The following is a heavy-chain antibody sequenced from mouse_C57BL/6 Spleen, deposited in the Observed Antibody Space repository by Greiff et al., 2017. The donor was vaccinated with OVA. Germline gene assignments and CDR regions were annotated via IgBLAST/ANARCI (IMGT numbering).Heavy chain of an antibody. D-gene: IGHD1-1*01. J-gene: IGHJ4*01. Sequence: VQLKESGPVLVKPGASVKMSCKASGYTFTDYYMNWVKQSHGKSLEWIGVINPYNGGTSYNQKFKGKATLTVDKSSSTAYMELNSLTSEDSAVYYCARAFYYGSREEAMDYWGQGTSVTVSS. CDR2: INPYNGGT. CDR1: GYTFTDYY. CDR3: ARAFYYGSREEAMDY. V-gene: IGHV1-19*01.